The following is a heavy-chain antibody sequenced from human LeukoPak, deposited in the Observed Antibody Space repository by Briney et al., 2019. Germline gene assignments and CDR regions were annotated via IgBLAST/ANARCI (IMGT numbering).Heavy chain of an antibody. J-gene: IGHJ3*02. CDR1: RGSISTYY. V-gene: IGHV4-59*01. CDR2: IYYTGTT. D-gene: IGHD3-10*01. Sequence: SETLSLTCTVSRGSISTYYWNWIRQPPGKGLEWIGYIYYTGTTDYNPSLKSRVTMSVDTSKNQFSLKLSSVTTADTAVYYCAGEGHYYASGSGAFDIWGQGTMITVSS. CDR3: AGEGHYYASGSGAFDI.